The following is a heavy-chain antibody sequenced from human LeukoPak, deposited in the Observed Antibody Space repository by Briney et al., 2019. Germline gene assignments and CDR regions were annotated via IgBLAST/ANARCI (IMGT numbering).Heavy chain of an antibody. CDR2: IKSKTDDGTT. D-gene: IGHD3-22*01. V-gene: IGHV3-15*01. Sequence: GGSLRPSCAASGFTFINAWMSWVRQAPGKGLEWVGRIKSKTDDGTTDYAAPVKGRFTISRDDSKNTPYLQMNSLTTEDTAVYYCTTSLSSGYYIDYWGQGTLVTVSS. J-gene: IGHJ4*02. CDR1: GFTFINAW. CDR3: TTSLSSGYYIDY.